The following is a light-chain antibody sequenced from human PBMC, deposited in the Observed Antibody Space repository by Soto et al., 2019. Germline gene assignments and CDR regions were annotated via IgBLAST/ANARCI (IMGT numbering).Light chain of an antibody. V-gene: IGLV2-14*01. CDR2: EVR. CDR1: SSDVGGYDY. CDR3: SSDTSSLTWV. Sequence: QSVLTQPASVSGSPGQSITISCTGSSSDVGGYDYVSWYQQHTGKAPQVLIYEVRNRPAGVSSRFSGSKSGNTASLTISGLQADDEADYYCSSDTSSLTWVFGGVTKLTVL. J-gene: IGLJ2*01.